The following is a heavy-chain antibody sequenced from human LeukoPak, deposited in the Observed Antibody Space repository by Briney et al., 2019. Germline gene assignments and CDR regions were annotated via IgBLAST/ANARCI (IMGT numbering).Heavy chain of an antibody. CDR3: TRDGVSSSSWTSYWYFDL. CDR1: GFTFGDYA. D-gene: IGHD6-13*01. V-gene: IGHV3-49*04. CDR2: IRSKAYGGTT. J-gene: IGHJ2*01. Sequence: GGSLRLSCTASGFTFGDYAMSWVRQALGKGLEWVGFIRSKAYGGTTEYAASVKGRFTISRDDSKSIAYLQMNSLKTEDTAVYYCTRDGVSSSSWTSYWYFDLWGRGTLVTVSS.